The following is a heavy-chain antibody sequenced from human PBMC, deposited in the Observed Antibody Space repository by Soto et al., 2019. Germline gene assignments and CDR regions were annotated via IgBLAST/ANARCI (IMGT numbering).Heavy chain of an antibody. CDR3: AGPYSSGWLGDWFDP. Sequence: EVQLLESGGGLVQPGGSLRLSCAASGFTFSSYAMSWVRQAPGKGLEWVSAISGSGGSTYYADSVKGRFTISRDNSKNSLYLQMNSLRAEDTAVYYCAGPYSSGWLGDWFDPWGQGTLVTVSS. D-gene: IGHD6-19*01. CDR1: GFTFSSYA. CDR2: ISGSGGST. J-gene: IGHJ5*02. V-gene: IGHV3-23*01.